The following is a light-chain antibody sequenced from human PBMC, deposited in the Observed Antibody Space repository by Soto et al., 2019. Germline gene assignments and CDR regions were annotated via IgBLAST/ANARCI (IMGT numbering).Light chain of an antibody. J-gene: IGLJ1*01. CDR2: GVN. V-gene: IGLV2-14*03. Sequence: QSALTQPASVSGSPGQSITISCTGSSSDLGTYNYVSWYQQHPGKAPKLMIYGVNDRPSGVSNRFSGSKSGNTASLTISGLQAEDEADYYCSSYSSTSTYVFGTGTKLTVL. CDR1: SSDLGTYNY. CDR3: SSYSSTSTYV.